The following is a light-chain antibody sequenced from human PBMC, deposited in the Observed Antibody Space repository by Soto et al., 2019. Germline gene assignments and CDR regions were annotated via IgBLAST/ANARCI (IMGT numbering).Light chain of an antibody. J-gene: IGKJ5*01. CDR1: QSLLHSNGYNY. V-gene: IGKV2-28*01. CDR2: LGS. CDR3: IQALQTPNT. Sequence: EIVMTQSPISLPVTPGEPASISCRSSQSLLHSNGYNYLDWYLQKPGQSPQLLIYLGSNRASGVPDRFSGSGSGTDFTLKISRVEAEDVGVYYCIQALQTPNTFGQGTRLEIK.